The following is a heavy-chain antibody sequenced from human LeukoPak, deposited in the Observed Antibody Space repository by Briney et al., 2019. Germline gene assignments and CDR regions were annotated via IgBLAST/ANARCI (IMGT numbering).Heavy chain of an antibody. J-gene: IGHJ4*02. V-gene: IGHV4-38-2*02. D-gene: IGHD5-24*01. CDR3: VRVARMAFQNGGFDY. Sequence: SETLSLTCSVSGYSISSGYYWGWIRQPPGKGLECIANIHHSGSTYITPSLNSRVSLSVDTSKNQLFLKMSSVTAADTAVYYCVRVARMAFQNGGFDYWGQGTLVSVSS. CDR2: IHHSGST. CDR1: GYSISSGYY.